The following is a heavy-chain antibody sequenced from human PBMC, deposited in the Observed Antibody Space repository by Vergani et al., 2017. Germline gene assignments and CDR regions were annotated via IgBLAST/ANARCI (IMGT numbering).Heavy chain of an antibody. J-gene: IGHJ5*02. Sequence: EVQLVQSGAEVKKPGESLKISCKGSGYSFTSYWIGWVRQMPGKGLEWMGIIYPGDSDTRYSPSFQGQVTISADKSISTAYLQWSSLKASDTAVYYCARGNPGVRFLEWLFRFDPWGQGTLVTVSS. CDR3: ARGNPGVRFLEWLFRFDP. CDR2: IYPGDSDT. D-gene: IGHD3-3*01. CDR1: GYSFTSYW. V-gene: IGHV5-51*03.